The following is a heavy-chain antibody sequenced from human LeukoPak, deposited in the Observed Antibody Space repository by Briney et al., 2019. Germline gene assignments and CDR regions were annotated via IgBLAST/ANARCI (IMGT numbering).Heavy chain of an antibody. J-gene: IGHJ4*02. V-gene: IGHV4-61*02. Sequence: PSQTLSLTCTVSGGSISSGSYYWSWIRQPAGKGLEWIGRIYTSGSTNYNPSLKSRVTISVDRSKNQFSLKLSSVTAADTAVYYCASGSRSIPTIPSNQLPSGPIDYWGQGTLVTVSS. CDR3: ASGSRSIPTIPSNQLPSGPIDY. CDR2: IYTSGST. CDR1: GGSISSGSYY. D-gene: IGHD2-2*01.